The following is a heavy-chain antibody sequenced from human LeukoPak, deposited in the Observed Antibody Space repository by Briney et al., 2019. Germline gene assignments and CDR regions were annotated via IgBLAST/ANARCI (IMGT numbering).Heavy chain of an antibody. D-gene: IGHD3-16*01. Sequence: GGSLRLSCVASGFTFDNYGMHWVRQAPGKGLEWVSGISWNSGNFAYADSVKGRFTISRDNAKNSLYLQMNSLRAEDTALYYCARASPPFGGATAPSYYFDYWGQGTLLTVSS. CDR2: ISWNSGNF. CDR3: ARASPPFGGATAPSYYFDY. CDR1: GFTFDNYG. J-gene: IGHJ4*02. V-gene: IGHV3-9*01.